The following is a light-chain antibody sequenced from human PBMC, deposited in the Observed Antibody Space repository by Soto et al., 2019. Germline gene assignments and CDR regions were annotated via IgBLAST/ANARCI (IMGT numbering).Light chain of an antibody. Sequence: QSVLTQPASVSGSPGQSITISCTGTSSDVGGYNYVSWYQQHPGKAPKLMIYDVSNRPSGVSNRFSGSKSGNTASLTISGLQAEDEADYYCGSYTSSSTPDVFGTGTKLTVL. J-gene: IGLJ1*01. CDR1: SSDVGGYNY. V-gene: IGLV2-14*01. CDR3: GSYTSSSTPDV. CDR2: DVS.